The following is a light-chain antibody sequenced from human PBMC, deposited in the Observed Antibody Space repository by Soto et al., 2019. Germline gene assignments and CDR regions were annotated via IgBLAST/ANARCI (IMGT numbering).Light chain of an antibody. CDR1: QSISDT. J-gene: IGKJ1*01. V-gene: IGKV3-15*01. CDR2: SAS. CDR3: QQYKDWPTT. Sequence: EIVMTQSPATLSVSPGGRATLSCRASQSISDTLAWYQQKPGQAPRLLIYSASRGATGFPARFSGSGSGTDFTLSISSLQSEDFAVYYCQQYKDWPTTFGQGTKVDIK.